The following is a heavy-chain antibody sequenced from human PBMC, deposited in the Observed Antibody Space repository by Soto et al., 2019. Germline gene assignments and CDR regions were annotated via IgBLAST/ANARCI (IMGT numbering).Heavy chain of an antibody. Sequence: ASGGGLVQPGGALRLSCAASGFNFRYYAMTWVRQAPGKGLEWVSSINDNGDSTHYADSVKGRFTISRDNSKNTLYLQMNSLTAEDTAVYFCAKASNSSPWFDSWLESWGQGTLVTVSS. CDR1: GFNFRYYA. CDR3: AKASNSSPWFDSWLES. V-gene: IGHV3-23*01. J-gene: IGHJ5*01. D-gene: IGHD6-6*01. CDR2: INDNGDST.